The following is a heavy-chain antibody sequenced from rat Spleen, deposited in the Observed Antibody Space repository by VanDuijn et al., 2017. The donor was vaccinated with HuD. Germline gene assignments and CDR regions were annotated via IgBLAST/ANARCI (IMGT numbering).Heavy chain of an antibody. CDR1: GFTFSDFN. CDR2: ISYDGNSI. J-gene: IGHJ2*01. CDR3: AREAGIPFHYFDY. Sequence: EAQLVESGGGLVQPGRSLKLSCAASGFTFSDFNMAWVRQAPKKGLEWVATISYDGNSIYYRDSVKGRFSISRDNAKSTLYLQMDSLRSEDTATYFCAREAGIPFHYFDYWGQGVMVTVSS. V-gene: IGHV5-7*01. D-gene: IGHD1-4*01.